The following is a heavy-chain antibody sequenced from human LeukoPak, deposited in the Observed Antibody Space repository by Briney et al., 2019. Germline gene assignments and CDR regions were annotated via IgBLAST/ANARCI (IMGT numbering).Heavy chain of an antibody. CDR3: AKSVGNWRGQSYFDY. Sequence: GGSLRLSCAASGFTFDDYGMSWVRQAPGKGLKWVSGINWNGGSTGYADSVKGRFTISRDNSKNTLYLQMNSLRAEDTAVYYCAKSVGNWRGQSYFDYWGQGTLVTVSS. J-gene: IGHJ4*02. CDR1: GFTFDDYG. V-gene: IGHV3-20*04. CDR2: INWNGGST. D-gene: IGHD1-1*01.